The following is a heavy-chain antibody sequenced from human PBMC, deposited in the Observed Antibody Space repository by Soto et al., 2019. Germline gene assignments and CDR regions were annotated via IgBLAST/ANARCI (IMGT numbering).Heavy chain of an antibody. Sequence: LSLTCAVSGGSVSSSQWWTWVRQAPGKGLEWVAVISYDGSNKYYADSVKGRFTISRDNAKNSLFLQMSGLRVEDTAVYYCATANTPYAFDMWGQGTMVTVSS. J-gene: IGHJ3*02. V-gene: IGHV3-30*03. CDR2: ISYDGSNK. CDR3: ATANTPYAFDM. CDR1: GGSVSSSQ.